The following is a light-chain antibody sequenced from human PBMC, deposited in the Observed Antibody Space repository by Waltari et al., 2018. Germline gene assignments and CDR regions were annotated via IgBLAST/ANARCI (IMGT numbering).Light chain of an antibody. CDR2: EVS. V-gene: IGLV2-8*01. CDR1: SSDVGGYNY. CDR3: SSYAGSNNVV. Sequence: QSALTQPPSASGSPGQSVTISCTGTSSDVGGYNYASWYQQHPGKAPKLMINEVSKRPSGVPDRFSGSKSGNTASLTVSGLQAEDEADYYCSSYAGSNNVVFGGGTKLTVL. J-gene: IGLJ2*01.